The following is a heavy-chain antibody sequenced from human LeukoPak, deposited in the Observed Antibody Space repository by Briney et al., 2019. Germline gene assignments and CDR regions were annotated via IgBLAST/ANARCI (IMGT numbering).Heavy chain of an antibody. V-gene: IGHV3-23*01. Sequence: GGSLRLSCAASGFTFSSYAMSWVRQAPGKGLEGVSAISGSSCNTYYADSVKGRFTISRDNSMNTLYLQMNSLRAEDTAVYYCAKTPNPYGSGSYVGGNWFDPWGQGTLVTVSS. J-gene: IGHJ5*02. CDR1: GFTFSSYA. D-gene: IGHD3-10*01. CDR3: AKTPNPYGSGSYVGGNWFDP. CDR2: ISGSSCNT.